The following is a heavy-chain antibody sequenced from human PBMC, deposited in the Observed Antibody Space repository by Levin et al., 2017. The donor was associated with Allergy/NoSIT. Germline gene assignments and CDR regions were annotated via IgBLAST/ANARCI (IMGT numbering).Heavy chain of an antibody. Sequence: RSQTLSLTCTVSGDSISSEKYFWGWIRQPPGKGLEWIGSISYTGSTYYNPSLESHVTISVDAAKNHFSMRKKSVTAEDTAVYYCARHGGTEWFWQAPQDNWFDPWGQGTLVVVSS. J-gene: IGHJ5*02. CDR3: ARHGGTEWFWQAPQDNWFDP. CDR2: ISYTGST. V-gene: IGHV4-39*01. D-gene: IGHD3-3*01. CDR1: GDSISSEKYF.